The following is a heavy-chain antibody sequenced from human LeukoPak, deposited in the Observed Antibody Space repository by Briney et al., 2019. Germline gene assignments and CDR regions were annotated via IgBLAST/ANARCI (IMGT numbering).Heavy chain of an antibody. Sequence: SETLSLTCTVSGGSISSYYWSWIRQPPGKGLEWIGYIFYSGSTNYNPSLKSRVTMSVDTSKNQFSLKLSSVTAADTAVYYCARGIAETYYWYFDLWGRGTLVTVSS. D-gene: IGHD2-21*01. V-gene: IGHV4-59*12. CDR3: ARGIAETYYWYFDL. CDR2: IFYSGST. J-gene: IGHJ2*01. CDR1: GGSISSYY.